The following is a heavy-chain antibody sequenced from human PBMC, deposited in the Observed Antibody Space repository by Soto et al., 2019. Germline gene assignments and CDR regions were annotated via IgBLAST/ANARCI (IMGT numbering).Heavy chain of an antibody. CDR2: LNAGNANT. Sequence: ASVKVSCKASGYTFTSHAMHWVRQAPGQRLEWMGWLNAGNANTKYSQMFQGRVTITRDTSASTVYMELSSLRSEDTAVYYCARFIGGAYGTDVWGQWSTVTVSS. CDR3: ARFIGGAYGTDV. V-gene: IGHV1-3*01. D-gene: IGHD2-15*01. J-gene: IGHJ6*02. CDR1: GYTFTSHA.